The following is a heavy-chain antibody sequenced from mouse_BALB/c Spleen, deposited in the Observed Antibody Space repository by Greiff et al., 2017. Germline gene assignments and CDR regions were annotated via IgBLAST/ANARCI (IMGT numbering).Heavy chain of an antibody. CDR2: ISSGGGNT. D-gene: IGHD2-1*01. V-gene: IGHV5-9*03. CDR3: ARWEGNYGFAY. J-gene: IGHJ3*01. Sequence: EVQLVESGGGLVKPGGSLKLSCAASGFTFSSYTMSWVRQTPEKRLEWVATISSGGGNTYYPDSVKGRFTISRDNAKNNLYLQMSSLRSEDTALYYCARWEGNYGFAYWGQGTLVTVSA. CDR1: GFTFSSYT.